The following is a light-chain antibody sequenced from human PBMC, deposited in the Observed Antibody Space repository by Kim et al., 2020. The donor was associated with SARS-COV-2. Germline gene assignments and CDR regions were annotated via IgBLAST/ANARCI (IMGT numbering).Light chain of an antibody. CDR3: SSRDSSGEHLL. Sequence: ALGQTVRITCQGDSLRKYYASWYQQKPGQAPRVVIYDKNTRPSGIPDRFAGSSSGNTASLTIAGARAEDEGDFYCSSRDSSGEHLLFGTGTKVT. V-gene: IGLV3-19*01. CDR2: DKN. CDR1: SLRKYY. J-gene: IGLJ1*01.